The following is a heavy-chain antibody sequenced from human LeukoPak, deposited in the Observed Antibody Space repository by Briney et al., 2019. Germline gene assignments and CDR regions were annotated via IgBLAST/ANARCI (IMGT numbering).Heavy chain of an antibody. CDR2: ISAYNGNT. CDR3: ARGRFFGMATIRAYFDY. V-gene: IGHV1-18*01. Sequence: ASVKVSCKASGYTFTSYGISWVRQAPGQGLEWMGWISAYNGNTNYAQKLQGRVTMTTDTSTSTAYMELRSLRSEDTAVYYCARGRFFGMATIRAYFDYWGQGTLVTVSS. D-gene: IGHD5-24*01. CDR1: GYTFTSYG. J-gene: IGHJ4*02.